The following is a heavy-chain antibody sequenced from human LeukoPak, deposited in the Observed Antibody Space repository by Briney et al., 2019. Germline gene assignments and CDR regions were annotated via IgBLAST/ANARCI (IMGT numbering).Heavy chain of an antibody. D-gene: IGHD2-21*02. CDR2: LYYSGST. CDR1: GGSISSDGYY. V-gene: IGHV4-31*03. J-gene: IGHJ4*02. CDR3: AREYCGSDCYQFDY. Sequence: SETLSLTCTVSGGSISSDGYYWSWIRQLPGKGLEWIGYLYYSGSTYYNPSLKSRVTISVDTSKNQFSLKLSSVTAADTAVYYCAREYCGSDCYQFDYWGQGTLVTVSS.